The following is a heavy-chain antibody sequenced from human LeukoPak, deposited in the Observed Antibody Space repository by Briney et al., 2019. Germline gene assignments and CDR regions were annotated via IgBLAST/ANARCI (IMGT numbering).Heavy chain of an antibody. J-gene: IGHJ4*02. CDR2: ISGSGGST. CDR3: AKDQRYCGGDCYSSFDY. Sequence: GGSLRLSCAASGFTFSSYAMSWVRQAPGKGLEWVSAISGSGGSTYYADSVKGRFTISRDNSKNTLYLQMNSLRAGDTAVYYCAKDQRYCGGDCYSSFDYWGQGTLVTVSS. V-gene: IGHV3-23*01. D-gene: IGHD2-21*02. CDR1: GFTFSSYA.